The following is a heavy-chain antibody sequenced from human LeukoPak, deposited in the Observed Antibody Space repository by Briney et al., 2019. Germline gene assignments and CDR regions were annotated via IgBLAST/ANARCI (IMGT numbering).Heavy chain of an antibody. Sequence: GGSLSLSCAASGFTFSRSAMTWVRQAPGKGLEWVGSISDSGGRTKYADSVKGRFTISRDNSKNTLFLQMNSLRIDDTAVYYCASDTIRGLIFLDHWGQGTLVTVSS. CDR2: ISDSGGRT. CDR3: ASDTIRGLIFLDH. J-gene: IGHJ4*02. D-gene: IGHD3-10*01. CDR1: GFTFSRSA. V-gene: IGHV3-23*01.